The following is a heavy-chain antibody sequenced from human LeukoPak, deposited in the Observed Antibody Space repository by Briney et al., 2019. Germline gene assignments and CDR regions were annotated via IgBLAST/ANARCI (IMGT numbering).Heavy chain of an antibody. Sequence: GASVKVSCKASGYTVTGYYMHWVRQAPGQGLEWIGRIDPNSGDTNFAQKFQGRVTMTRDTSITTAYMELSRLRSDDTAVHYCARVIAAVTSEGVLHYWSQGTLVTVSS. CDR3: ARVIAAVTSEGVLHY. CDR2: IDPNSGDT. D-gene: IGHD6-13*01. V-gene: IGHV1-2*06. CDR1: GYTVTGYY. J-gene: IGHJ4*02.